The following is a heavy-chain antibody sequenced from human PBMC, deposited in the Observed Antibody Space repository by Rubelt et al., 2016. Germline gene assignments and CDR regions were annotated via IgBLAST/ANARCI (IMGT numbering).Heavy chain of an antibody. V-gene: IGHV4-39*01. J-gene: IGHJ4*02. CDR2: IYYSGTT. D-gene: IGHD3-22*01. Sequence: QLQLQESGPGLVKPSETLSLTCTVSGGSISTNNYYWGWIRQPPGKGLEWIGSIYYSGTTYYNPSLHLRVTISVVTSNSPFSRSLSSVTAADTAVYYCARVNYDSSGYYFVDDWGQGTLVTVSS. CDR3: ARVNYDSSGYYFVDD. CDR1: GGSISTNNYY.